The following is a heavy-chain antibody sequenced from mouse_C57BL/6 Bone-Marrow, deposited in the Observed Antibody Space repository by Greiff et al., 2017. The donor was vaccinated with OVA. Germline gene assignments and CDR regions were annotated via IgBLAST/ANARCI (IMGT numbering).Heavy chain of an antibody. CDR1: GYTFTDHT. Sequence: VQRVESDAELVKPGASVKISCKVSGYTFTDHTIHWMKQRPEQGLEWIGYIYPRDGSTKYNEKFKGKATLTADKSSSTAYMQLNSLTSEDSAVYFCARWIYGNYNYYAMDYWGQGTSVTVSS. CDR2: IYPRDGST. J-gene: IGHJ4*01. V-gene: IGHV1-78*01. CDR3: ARWIYGNYNYYAMDY. D-gene: IGHD2-1*01.